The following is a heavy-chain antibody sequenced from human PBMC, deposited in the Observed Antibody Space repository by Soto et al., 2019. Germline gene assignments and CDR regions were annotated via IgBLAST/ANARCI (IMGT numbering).Heavy chain of an antibody. Sequence: SETLSLTCTVSGGSISGHYWIWIRQSPGKGLEWIGYIFYSGSTNYNPSLKSRVTLSADTSKNQFSLRLSSVTAADTAVYYCARVGSSGWSPDYWGQGTLVTVSS. CDR1: GGSISGHY. CDR3: ARVGSSGWSPDY. D-gene: IGHD6-19*01. CDR2: IFYSGST. J-gene: IGHJ4*02. V-gene: IGHV4-59*11.